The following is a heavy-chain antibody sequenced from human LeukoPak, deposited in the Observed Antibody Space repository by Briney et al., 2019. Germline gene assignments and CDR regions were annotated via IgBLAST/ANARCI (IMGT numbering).Heavy chain of an antibody. CDR1: GGSISSGGYY. V-gene: IGHV4-31*03. J-gene: IGHJ2*01. D-gene: IGHD3-10*01. CDR3: ARGKSGSYRYWYFDL. Sequence: SETLSLTCTVSGGSISSGGYYWSWIRQHPGKGLEWIGYIYYSGSTYYNPSLKSRVTISVDTSKNQFSLKLSSVTAADTAVYYCARGKSGSYRYWYFDLWGRGTLVTVSS. CDR2: IYYSGST.